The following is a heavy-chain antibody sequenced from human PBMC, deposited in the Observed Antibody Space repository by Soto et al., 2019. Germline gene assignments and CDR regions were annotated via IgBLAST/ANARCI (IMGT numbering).Heavy chain of an antibody. Sequence: QVQLQESGPGLVKPSQTLSLTCTVSGGSISSGGYYWSWIRQHPGKGLEWIGYLYYSGSTYYNPSLKSRVTISVDTSKNQFSLKLSSVTAADTAVYYCARDGYGSGSYYRGTLYYWGQGTLVTVSS. V-gene: IGHV4-31*03. J-gene: IGHJ4*02. CDR1: GGSISSGGYY. D-gene: IGHD3-10*01. CDR3: ARDGYGSGSYYRGTLYY. CDR2: LYYSGST.